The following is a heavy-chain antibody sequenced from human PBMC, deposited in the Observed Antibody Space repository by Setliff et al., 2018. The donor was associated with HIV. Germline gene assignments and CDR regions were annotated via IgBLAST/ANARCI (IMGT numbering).Heavy chain of an antibody. CDR3: AAVPWGHSSLIIDH. J-gene: IGHJ4*02. D-gene: IGHD3-16*01. Sequence: GGSLRLSCAASGFTFSSYWMTWVRQAPGKGLEWVANIKQDGSEKYYVDSVKGRSTISRDNAKNSLYLQMDSLRAEDTAVYYCAAVPWGHSSLIIDHWGQGTPVTVSS. V-gene: IGHV3-7*05. CDR1: GFTFSSYW. CDR2: IKQDGSEK.